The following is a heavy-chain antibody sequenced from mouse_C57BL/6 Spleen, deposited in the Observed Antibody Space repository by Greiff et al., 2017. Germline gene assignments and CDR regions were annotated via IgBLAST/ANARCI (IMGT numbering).Heavy chain of an antibody. Sequence: EVKLLESGGDLVKPGGSLTLSCAASGFTFSSYGMSWVRQTPDKRLEWVATISSGGSYTYYPDSVKGRFTISRDNAKTTLYLQMSSLKSEDTAMYYCARQTGLYAMDYWGQGTSVTVSS. D-gene: IGHD4-1*01. CDR1: GFTFSSYG. V-gene: IGHV5-6*01. J-gene: IGHJ4*01. CDR3: ARQTGLYAMDY. CDR2: ISSGGSYT.